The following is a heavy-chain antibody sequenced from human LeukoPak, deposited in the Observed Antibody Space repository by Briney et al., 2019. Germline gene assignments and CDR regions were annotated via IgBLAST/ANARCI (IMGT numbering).Heavy chain of an antibody. CDR2: IDDSGVIR. CDR1: GFTFKTHA. V-gene: IGHV3-23*01. Sequence: GGSLRLSCAASGFTFKTHAMSWVRQAPGKGLEWVSRIDDSGVIRSYADSVKGRFTISRDNSKMTLTLQMNSLRAEDTAVYYCARSSYDYGMDVWGQGTTVTVSS. CDR3: ARSSYDYGMDV. J-gene: IGHJ6*02. D-gene: IGHD6-19*01.